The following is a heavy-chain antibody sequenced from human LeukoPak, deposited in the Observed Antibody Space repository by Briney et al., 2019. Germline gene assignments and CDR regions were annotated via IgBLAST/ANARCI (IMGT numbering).Heavy chain of an antibody. V-gene: IGHV4-34*01. CDR3: AGGYNWNH. CDR2: INHSGST. D-gene: IGHD1-20*01. J-gene: IGHJ4*02. CDR1: GGSFSGYY. Sequence: SETLSLTCAVYGGSFSGYYWSWIRQPPGKGLEWIGEINHSGSTNYNPSLKSRVTISVDTSKNQFSLKLSSVTAADTAVYYCAGGYNWNHWGQGTLVTVSS.